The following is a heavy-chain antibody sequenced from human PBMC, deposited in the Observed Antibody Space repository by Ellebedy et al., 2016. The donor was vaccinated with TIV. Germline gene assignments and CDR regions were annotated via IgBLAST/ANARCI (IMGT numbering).Heavy chain of an antibody. Sequence: GESLKISCAASGFTFSNAWMNWVRQAPGKGLEWVGGIKSKTDGGAADYAAPVEGRFTISRDDSKNTLYLQMNSLKTEDTAVYFCTTVYRYNYDTVWGQGTLVTVSS. J-gene: IGHJ4*02. D-gene: IGHD5-18*01. CDR3: TTVYRYNYDTV. V-gene: IGHV3-15*01. CDR1: GFTFSNAW. CDR2: IKSKTDGGAA.